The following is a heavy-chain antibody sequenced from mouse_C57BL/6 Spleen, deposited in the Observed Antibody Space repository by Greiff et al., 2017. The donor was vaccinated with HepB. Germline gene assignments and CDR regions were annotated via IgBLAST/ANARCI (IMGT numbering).Heavy chain of an antibody. Sequence: EVQGVESGGGLVKPGGSLKLSCAASGFTFSSYAMSWVRQTPEKRLEWVATISDGGSYTYYPDNVKGRFTISRDNAKNNLYLQMSHLKSEDTAMYYCARGKYGNSRDAMDYWGQGTSVTVSS. D-gene: IGHD2-10*02. J-gene: IGHJ4*01. V-gene: IGHV5-4*01. CDR2: ISDGGSYT. CDR3: ARGKYGNSRDAMDY. CDR1: GFTFSSYA.